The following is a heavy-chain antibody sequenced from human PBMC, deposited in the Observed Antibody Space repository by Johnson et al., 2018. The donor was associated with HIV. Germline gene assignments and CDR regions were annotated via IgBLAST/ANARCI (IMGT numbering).Heavy chain of an antibody. D-gene: IGHD3-22*01. CDR1: GFTFDEHG. J-gene: IGHJ3*02. CDR2: IGSNT. CDR3: ARNTHYFANSGPKGNAFDI. Sequence: VQLVESGGGVVRPGESLRLSCAASGFTFDEHGMSWVRQAPGKGLEWVSSIGSNTHYADSVKGRFTISRDNSKNTLYLQMNSLRAEDTALYYCARNTHYFANSGPKGNAFDIWGQGTMVTVSS. V-gene: IGHV3-23*05.